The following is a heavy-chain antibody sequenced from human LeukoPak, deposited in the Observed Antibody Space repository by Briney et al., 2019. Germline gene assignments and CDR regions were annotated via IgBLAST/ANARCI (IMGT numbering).Heavy chain of an antibody. J-gene: IGHJ4*02. CDR2: IYTSGST. CDR3: ARESMRGVIAAIDY. CDR1: GGSISSYY. V-gene: IGHV4-4*07. Sequence: SETLSLTCTVSGGSISSYYWSWIRQPAGKGLEWIGRIYTSGSTNYNPSLKSRVTMSVDTSKNQFSLKLSSVTAADTAAYYCARESMRGVIAAIDYWGQGTLVTVSS. D-gene: IGHD3-10*01.